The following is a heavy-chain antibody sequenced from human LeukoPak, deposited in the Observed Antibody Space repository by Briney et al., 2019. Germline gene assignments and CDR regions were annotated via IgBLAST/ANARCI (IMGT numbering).Heavy chain of an antibody. Sequence: PSETLSLTCTVSGGSISSGSYYWSWIRQPAGKGLEWIGRIYTSGSTNYNPSLKSRVTISVDTSKNQFSLKLSSVTAADTAVYYCARGGSEEVWGQGTTVTVSS. D-gene: IGHD3-10*01. CDR3: ARGGSEEV. CDR1: GGSISSGSYY. CDR2: IYTSGST. V-gene: IGHV4-61*02. J-gene: IGHJ6*02.